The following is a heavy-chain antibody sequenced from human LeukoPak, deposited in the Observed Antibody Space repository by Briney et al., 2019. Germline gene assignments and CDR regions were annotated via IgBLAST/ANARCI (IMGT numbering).Heavy chain of an antibody. Sequence: SETLSLTCAVYGGSFSGYYWSWIRQPPGKGLEWIGEINHSGSTNYNPSLKSRVTISVDTSKNQFSLKLSSVTAADTAVFYCARGEVDTAMVGFYYYYGMDVWGQGTTVTVSS. D-gene: IGHD5-18*01. J-gene: IGHJ6*02. CDR3: ARGEVDTAMVGFYYYYGMDV. CDR1: GGSFSGYY. V-gene: IGHV4-34*01. CDR2: INHSGST.